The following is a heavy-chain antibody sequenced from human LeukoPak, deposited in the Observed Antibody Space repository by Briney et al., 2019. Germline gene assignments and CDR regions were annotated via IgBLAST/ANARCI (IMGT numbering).Heavy chain of an antibody. V-gene: IGHV4-34*01. CDR2: INHSGST. CDR3: ARGSSIAKD. Sequence: SETLSLTCAVYGVSFSGYYWSWIRQPPGKGLEWIGEINHSGSTNYNPSLKSRVTISVDTSKNQFSLKLSSVTAADTAVYYCARGSSIAKDWGQGTLVTVSS. CDR1: GVSFSGYY. J-gene: IGHJ4*02. D-gene: IGHD6-6*01.